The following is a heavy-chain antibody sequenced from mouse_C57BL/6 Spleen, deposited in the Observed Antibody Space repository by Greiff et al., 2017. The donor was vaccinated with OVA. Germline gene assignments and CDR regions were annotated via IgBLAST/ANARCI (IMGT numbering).Heavy chain of an antibody. V-gene: IGHV7-4*01. CDR2: IRNKANGYTT. Sequence: EVHLVESGGGLVQPGASLRLSCAASGFTFTDYYMSWVRQPPGKAPEWLALIRNKANGYTTEYNASVKGRFTISRDNSQNSLYLQMNTLRAEDSATYDGVKAMGRRDYAMDYGGQGTSVTVSS. CDR3: VKAMGRRDYAMDY. CDR1: GFTFTDYY. J-gene: IGHJ4*01. D-gene: IGHD4-1*01.